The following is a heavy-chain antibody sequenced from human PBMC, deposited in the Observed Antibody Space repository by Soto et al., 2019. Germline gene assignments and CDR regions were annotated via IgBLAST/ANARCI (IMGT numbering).Heavy chain of an antibody. CDR1: GFTFSSYS. CDR2: ISSSSSYI. CDR3: ARDDPPVRPVDY. J-gene: IGHJ4*02. Sequence: GGSLILSCAASGFTFSSYSMNWVRQAPGKGLEWVSSISSSSSYIYYADSVKGRFTISRDNAKNSLYLQMNSLRAEDTAVYYCARDDPPVRPVDYWGQGTLVTVSS. V-gene: IGHV3-21*01.